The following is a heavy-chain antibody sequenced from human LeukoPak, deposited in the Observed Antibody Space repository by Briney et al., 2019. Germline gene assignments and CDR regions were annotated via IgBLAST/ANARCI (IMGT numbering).Heavy chain of an antibody. D-gene: IGHD6-13*01. CDR1: GGTFSSYD. Sequence: ASVKVSCKTSGGTFSSYDISWVRQAPGQGLEWIGGIIPIFGTANYAQKFQDRVTITADESTSTVYMELSSLRSEDTAVYYCARLRYSNTWFILDPWGQGTLVTVSS. CDR2: IIPIFGTA. CDR3: ARLRYSNTWFILDP. V-gene: IGHV1-69*13. J-gene: IGHJ5*02.